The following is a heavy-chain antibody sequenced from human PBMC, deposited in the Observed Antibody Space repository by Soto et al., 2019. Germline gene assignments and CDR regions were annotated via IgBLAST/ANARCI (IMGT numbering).Heavy chain of an antibody. CDR1: GFTFSHPA. V-gene: IGHV3-30*03. D-gene: IGHD1-26*01. J-gene: IGHJ5*02. CDR2: ISYDGSYR. CDR3: VAWSTTSSDP. Sequence: GSLSLSCAASGFTFSHPAMVWVRHPPGKRLECGALISYDGSYRYYADPVKRRFTISRDNSNNILYLQLTSLRAADTSLYYCVAWSTTSSDPWGQGTLVTVSS.